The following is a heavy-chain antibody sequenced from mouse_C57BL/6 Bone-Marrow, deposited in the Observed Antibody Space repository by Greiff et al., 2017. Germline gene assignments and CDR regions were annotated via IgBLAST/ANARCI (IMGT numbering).Heavy chain of an antibody. CDR1: GYTFTSYT. CDR2: INPSSGYT. Sequence: VQLQQSGAELARPGASVKMSCKASGYTFTSYTMHWVKQRPGQGLEWIGYINPSSGYTKYNQKFKDKATLTADKSSSTAYMQLSSLTSEDSAVYYCARWAYGNYVSWFAYWGQGTLFTVSA. J-gene: IGHJ3*01. CDR3: ARWAYGNYVSWFAY. D-gene: IGHD2-1*01. V-gene: IGHV1-4*01.